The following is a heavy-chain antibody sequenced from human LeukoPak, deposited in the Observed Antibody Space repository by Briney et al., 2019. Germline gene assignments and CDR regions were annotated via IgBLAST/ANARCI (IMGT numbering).Heavy chain of an antibody. V-gene: IGHV3-23*01. J-gene: IGHJ4*02. CDR3: AKLSSSGSDY. Sequence: PGWSLTPSRLASRCSLTKYGMSWVRQAPGKELEWVSSIAGSGVTTYYADSVKGWFTISRDNSKSTLSLQMNSLRGEDTALYYSAKLSSSGSDYWGQGTLVTVSS. CDR2: IAGSGVTT. CDR1: RCSLTKYG. D-gene: IGHD3-22*01.